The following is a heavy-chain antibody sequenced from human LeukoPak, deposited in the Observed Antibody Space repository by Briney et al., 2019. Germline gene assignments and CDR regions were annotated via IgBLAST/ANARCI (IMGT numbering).Heavy chain of an antibody. CDR2: MNPNSGNT. D-gene: IGHD3-16*01. CDR3: ARLGEYSNWFDP. Sequence: GASVKVSCKASGYTFISYDINWVRQATGQGLEWMGWMNPNSGNTGYAQKFQGRVTMTRSTSINTAYMELSSLTSDDTAVYYCARLGEYSNWFDPWGQGILVIVSS. J-gene: IGHJ5*02. V-gene: IGHV1-8*01. CDR1: GYTFISYD.